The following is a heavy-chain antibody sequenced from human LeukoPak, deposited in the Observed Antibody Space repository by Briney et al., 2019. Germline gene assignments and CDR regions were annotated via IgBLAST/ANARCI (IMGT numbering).Heavy chain of an antibody. CDR3: ATVVPAPPFDY. D-gene: IGHD2-2*01. J-gene: IGHJ4*02. V-gene: IGHV4-39*01. Sequence: SETLSLTCTVSGGSISSSSYYWGWIRQPPGKGLEWIGSIYYSGSTYYNPSLKSRVTISVDTSKNQFSLKLSSVTAADTAVYYCATVVPAPPFDYWGQGTLVTVSS. CDR2: IYYSGST. CDR1: GGSISSSSYY.